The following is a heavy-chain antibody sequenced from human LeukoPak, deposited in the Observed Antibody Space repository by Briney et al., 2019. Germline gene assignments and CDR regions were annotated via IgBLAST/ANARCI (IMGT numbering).Heavy chain of an antibody. D-gene: IGHD3-10*01. Sequence: SETLSLTCAVYGGSFSGYYWSWIRQPPGKGLEGIGEINHSGSTNYNPSLKSRVTISVDTSKNQLSLKLSSVTAAHTAVYYCARTSLGGAWFDPWGQGTLVTVSS. CDR2: INHSGST. J-gene: IGHJ5*02. V-gene: IGHV4-34*01. CDR3: ARTSLGGAWFDP. CDR1: GGSFSGYY.